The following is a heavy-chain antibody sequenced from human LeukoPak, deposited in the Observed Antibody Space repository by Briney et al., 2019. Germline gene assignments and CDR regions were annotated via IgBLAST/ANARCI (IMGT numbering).Heavy chain of an antibody. CDR3: AKDAITRYDILTGYFDY. Sequence: PGGSLRLSCAASGFTFSRYAMSGVRQAPGKRLERVSAISGSGGSTYYADSVKGRFTISRDNPKNTLYLQMNSLRAEDEAVYYCAKDAITRYDILTGYFDYWGQGTLVTVSS. CDR2: ISGSGGST. V-gene: IGHV3-23*01. CDR1: GFTFSRYA. J-gene: IGHJ4*02. D-gene: IGHD3-9*01.